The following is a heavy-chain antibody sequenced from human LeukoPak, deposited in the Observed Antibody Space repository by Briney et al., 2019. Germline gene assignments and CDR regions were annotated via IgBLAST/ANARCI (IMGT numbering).Heavy chain of an antibody. J-gene: IGHJ4*02. CDR2: ISYDGSNK. CDR3: AKGVYWGVICRVDF. D-gene: IGHD3-10*01. V-gene: IGHV3-30*18. CDR1: GFTFSSYG. Sequence: RSLRLSCAASGFTFSSYGMHWVRQAPGKGLEWVAVISYDGSNKYYADSVKGRFTISRDNSKNTLYLQMNSLRAEDTAVYYCAKGVYWGVICRVDFWGQGTLVTVSS.